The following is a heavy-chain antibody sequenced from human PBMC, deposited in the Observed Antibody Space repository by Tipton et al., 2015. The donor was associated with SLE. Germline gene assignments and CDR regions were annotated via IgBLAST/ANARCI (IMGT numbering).Heavy chain of an antibody. CDR2: ISYSGST. V-gene: IGHV4-59*01. Sequence: TLSLTCTVSGRSISPYYWSWIRQPPGKGLEWIGHISYSGSTNYNPSLKSRVTISVDTSKNQFSLKLSSVTAADTAVYYCAGEPDYWGQGTLVTVSS. CDR1: GRSISPYY. CDR3: AGEPDY. J-gene: IGHJ4*02.